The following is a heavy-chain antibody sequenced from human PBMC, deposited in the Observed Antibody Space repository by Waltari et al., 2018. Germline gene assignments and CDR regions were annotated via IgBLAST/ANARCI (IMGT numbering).Heavy chain of an antibody. J-gene: IGHJ4*02. CDR2: IDENGRFS. Sequence: EVRLVEYGGASVQAGGSLRLSGAASGFGVGGPCRHWVRQVRGKGLQCVSRIDENGRFSAYEDSVKGRFSVSRDNAKNTMSLEMNSLGVDDTAVYYCARGDRGYSGYVVDYWGQGTQVTVSS. D-gene: IGHD5-12*01. CDR3: ARGDRGYSGYVVDY. V-gene: IGHV3-74*01. CDR1: GFGVGGPC.